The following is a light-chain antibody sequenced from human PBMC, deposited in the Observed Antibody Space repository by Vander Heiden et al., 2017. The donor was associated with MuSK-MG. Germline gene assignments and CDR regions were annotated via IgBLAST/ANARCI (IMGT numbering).Light chain of an antibody. CDR3: QQSINQPLT. CDR1: ESISIS. J-gene: IGKJ4*01. Sequence: DIMITQSPSSLSVSVGDRVTITCRASESISISLNWYQQKPGKAPKLLISAASHLQSGVPSRFSGSGSGTDFTLTISRLQPDDYASYYCQQSINQPLTFGGGTKVEIK. CDR2: AAS. V-gene: IGKV1-39*01.